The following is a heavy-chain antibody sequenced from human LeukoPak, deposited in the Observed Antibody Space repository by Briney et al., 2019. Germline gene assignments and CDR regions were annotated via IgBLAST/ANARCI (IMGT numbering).Heavy chain of an antibody. CDR1: GVLISSGGYS. CDR3: ARLYAADAFDI. V-gene: IGHV4-30-2*01. CDR2: IYHSGST. D-gene: IGHD3-16*01. J-gene: IGHJ3*02. Sequence: SQTLSLTCAVSGVLISSGGYSWNWIRQPPGKGLEWIGYIYHSGSTYYNPSLKSRVTISVDRSKNQFSLKLSSVTAADTAVYYCARLYAADAFDIWGQGTMVTVSS.